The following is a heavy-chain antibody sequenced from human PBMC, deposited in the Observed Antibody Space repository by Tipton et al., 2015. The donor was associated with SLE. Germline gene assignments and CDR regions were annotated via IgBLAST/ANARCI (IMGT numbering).Heavy chain of an antibody. Sequence: GSLRLSCAASGFTFSSYSMNWVRQAPGKGLEWVSSISSSSSYIYYADSVKGRFTISRDNAKNSLYLQMNSLRAEDTAVYYCARDILWFGELDAFDIWGQGTMVTVSS. J-gene: IGHJ3*02. CDR3: ARDILWFGELDAFDI. CDR2: ISSSSSYI. D-gene: IGHD3-10*01. V-gene: IGHV3-21*01. CDR1: GFTFSSYS.